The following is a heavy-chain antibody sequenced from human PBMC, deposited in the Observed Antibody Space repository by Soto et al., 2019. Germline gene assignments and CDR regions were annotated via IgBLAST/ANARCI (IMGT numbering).Heavy chain of an antibody. J-gene: IGHJ4*02. Sequence: QVHLVESGGGVVQPGRSLRLSCAASGFTFSSYGMHWVRQAPGKGLEWVAVISYDGSNKYYADSVKGRFTISRDNSKNNLYLPMNTLRAEDTAVYYCAKDASASSGWFKGQDYWGQGTLVTVSS. V-gene: IGHV3-30*18. CDR3: AKDASASSGWFKGQDY. D-gene: IGHD6-19*01. CDR2: ISYDGSNK. CDR1: GFTFSSYG.